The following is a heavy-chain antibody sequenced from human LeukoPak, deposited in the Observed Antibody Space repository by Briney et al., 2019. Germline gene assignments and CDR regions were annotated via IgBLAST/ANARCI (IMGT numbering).Heavy chain of an antibody. V-gene: IGHV3-48*01. D-gene: IGHD3-22*01. CDR3: ARDSIDYDSSAYYYYMDV. CDR2: ISSSSSTI. J-gene: IGHJ6*03. CDR1: GFTFSSYA. Sequence: GGSLRLSCAASGFTFSSYAMSWVRQAPGKGLEWVSYISSSSSTIYYADSVKGRFTISRDNAKNSLYLQMNSLRAEDTAVYYCARDSIDYDSSAYYYYMDVWGKGTTVTVS.